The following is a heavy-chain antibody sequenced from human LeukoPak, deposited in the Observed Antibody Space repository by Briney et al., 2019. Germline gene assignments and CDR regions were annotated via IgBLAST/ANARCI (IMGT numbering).Heavy chain of an antibody. V-gene: IGHV5-10-1*01. D-gene: IGHD2-21*01. CDR2: IDPSDSSI. Sequence: GESLKISCKGFGYSFTSYWVGWVRQMPGKGLEWMGRIDPSDSSIDYSPSFQGHVTISADRSINTAYVQWSSLKASDTAMYYCAKFQMYDVFDIWGQGTMVTVSS. CDR3: AKFQMYDVFDI. CDR1: GYSFTSYW. J-gene: IGHJ3*02.